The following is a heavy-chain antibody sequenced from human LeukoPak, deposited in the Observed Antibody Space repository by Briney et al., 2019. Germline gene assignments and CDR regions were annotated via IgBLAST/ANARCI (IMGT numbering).Heavy chain of an antibody. CDR2: IYPDDSDT. CDR3: ARLLDSSGWYWKY. V-gene: IGHV5-51*01. CDR1: GYDFTNDW. D-gene: IGHD6-19*01. Sequence: GESLKISCKSSGYDFTNDWYACVRQMPGKGLEWMGIIYPDDSDTTYSPSFQGRVTISADKSISTAYLQWSSLQASDTGMYYCARLLDSSGWYWKYWGQGTLVTVSS. J-gene: IGHJ4*02.